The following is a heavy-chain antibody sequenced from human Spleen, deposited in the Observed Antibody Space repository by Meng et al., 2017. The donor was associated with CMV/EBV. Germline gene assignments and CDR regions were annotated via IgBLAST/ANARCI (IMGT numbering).Heavy chain of an antibody. J-gene: IGHJ4*02. CDR2: IYWDDDK. Sequence: QITLKESGPTLVKPTQTLTLTCPFSGFSLSTSGVGVGWIRQPPGKALEWLALIYWDDDKRYSPSLKSRLTITKDTSKNQVVLTMTNMDAVDTATFYCAHRGFGSGTNYFDFWGQGSLVTVSS. CDR3: AHRGFGSGTNYFDF. D-gene: IGHD3-10*01. CDR1: GFSLSTSGVG. V-gene: IGHV2-5*02.